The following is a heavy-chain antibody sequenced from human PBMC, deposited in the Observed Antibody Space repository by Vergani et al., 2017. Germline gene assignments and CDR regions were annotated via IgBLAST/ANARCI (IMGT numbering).Heavy chain of an antibody. CDR1: GFTLSSYA. D-gene: IGHD6-6*01. Sequence: QVQLVESGGGVVQPGRSLRLSCAASGFTLSSYAMHWVRQAPGKGGEWVAVISYDGSNKYYADSVKGRFTISRDNSKNTLYLQMNSLRAEDTAVYYCAKDFDINRPAAPVYWGQGTLVTVSS. CDR3: AKDFDINRPAAPVY. V-gene: IGHV3-30*04. CDR2: ISYDGSNK. J-gene: IGHJ4*02.